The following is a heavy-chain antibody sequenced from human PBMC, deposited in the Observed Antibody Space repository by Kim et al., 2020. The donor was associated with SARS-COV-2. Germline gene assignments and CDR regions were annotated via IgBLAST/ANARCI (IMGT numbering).Heavy chain of an antibody. J-gene: IGHJ4*02. V-gene: IGHV3-30*02. D-gene: IGHD1-1*01. CDR2: K. CDR3: VKRGLDAFDD. Sequence: KRYADSVKGRFTISRDNSENTLYLQKDGLRTEDTATYYCVKRGLDAFDDGGQGTLVTVSS.